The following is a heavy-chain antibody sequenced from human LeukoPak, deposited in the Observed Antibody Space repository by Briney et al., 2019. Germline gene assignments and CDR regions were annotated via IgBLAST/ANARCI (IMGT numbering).Heavy chain of an antibody. CDR3: ARDHFDY. V-gene: IGHV3-30*04. CDR2: ISYDGSNR. CDR1: GFTFSSYA. Sequence: PGRSLRLSCAASGFTFSSYAMHWVRQAPGKGLEWVAVISYDGSNRYYADSVKGRFTISRDNSKNTLYLQMNSLRAEDTAVYYCARDHFDYWGQGTLATVSS. J-gene: IGHJ4*02.